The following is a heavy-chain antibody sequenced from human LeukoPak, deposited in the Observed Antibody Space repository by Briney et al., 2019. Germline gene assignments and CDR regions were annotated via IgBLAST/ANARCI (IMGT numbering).Heavy chain of an antibody. J-gene: IGHJ5*02. Sequence: SETLSLTCTVSGGSISSSSYYWGWIRQPPGKGLEWIGSIYYSGSTYYNPSLKSRVTISVDTSKNQFSLKLSSVTAADTAVYYCARRRAGLLWFGELCYDPWGQGTLVTVSS. CDR2: IYYSGST. CDR3: ARRRAGLLWFGELCYDP. V-gene: IGHV4-39*07. D-gene: IGHD3-10*01. CDR1: GGSISSSSYY.